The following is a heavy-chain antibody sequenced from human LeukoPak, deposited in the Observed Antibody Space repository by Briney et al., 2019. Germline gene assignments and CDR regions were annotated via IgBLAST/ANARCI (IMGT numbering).Heavy chain of an antibody. J-gene: IGHJ4*02. CDR2: INTNTGNP. Sequence: ASVKVSCKASGYTFTGYYMHWVRQAPGQGLEWMGWINTNTGNPTYAQGFTGRFIFSLDTSVNTAYLQISSLKAEDTAVYYCARDSSYNWNEHVDFWGQGTLVTVSS. CDR1: GYTFTGYY. D-gene: IGHD1-1*01. CDR3: ARDSSYNWNEHVDF. V-gene: IGHV7-4-1*02.